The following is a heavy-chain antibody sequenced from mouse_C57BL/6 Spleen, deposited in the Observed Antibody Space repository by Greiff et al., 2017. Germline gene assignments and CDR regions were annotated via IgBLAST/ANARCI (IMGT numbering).Heavy chain of an antibody. V-gene: IGHV14-3*01. CDR2: IDPANGNT. CDR3: AISGRTDAMDD. Sequence: VQLKESVAELVRPGASVKLSCTSSGFNIKNTYMHWVKQRPEQGLECIGSIDPANGNTKYAPQFQGKATIPADTSSNTAYLQLSSLTSEDTAIYYCAISGRTDAMDDWGQGPSVTVSS. CDR1: GFNIKNTY. J-gene: IGHJ4*01.